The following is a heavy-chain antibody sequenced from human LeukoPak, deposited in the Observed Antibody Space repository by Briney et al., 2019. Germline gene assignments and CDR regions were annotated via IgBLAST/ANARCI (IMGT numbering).Heavy chain of an antibody. CDR1: GGSISNYY. J-gene: IGHJ3*02. CDR3: ARGAATVSNDAFDI. CDR2: IHSTGST. V-gene: IGHV4-4*07. Sequence: PSETLSLTCTVSGGSISNYYWSWIRQPAGRGREWIGRIHSTGSTNYNPSLKSRVTMSPDMSKNQFSLNLRSVTAADTAVYYCARGAATVSNDAFDIWGQGTMVTVSS. D-gene: IGHD1-1*01.